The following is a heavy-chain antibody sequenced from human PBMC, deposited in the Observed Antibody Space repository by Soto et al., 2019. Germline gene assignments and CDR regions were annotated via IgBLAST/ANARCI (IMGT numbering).Heavy chain of an antibody. CDR3: TRDASRDSSARGWFDP. Sequence: PGGSLRLSCEAFGFAFSGYGMNWVRQAPGKGLEWVSTISSNSAYIYYTDALRGRFTISRDNAKNSLHLQMNSLRAEDTAVYYCTRDASRDSSARGWFDPWGPGTLVTVSS. V-gene: IGHV3-21*01. J-gene: IGHJ5*02. CDR1: GFAFSGYG. CDR2: ISSNSAYI. D-gene: IGHD6-13*01.